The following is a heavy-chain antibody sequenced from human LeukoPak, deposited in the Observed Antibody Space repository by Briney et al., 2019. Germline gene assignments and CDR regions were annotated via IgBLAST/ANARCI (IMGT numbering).Heavy chain of an antibody. J-gene: IGHJ3*02. Sequence: NPSETLSLTCTVSGGSISSSPYYWGWIRQPPGKGLEWIGSIYYSGTTHYNPSLKSRVTISVDTSKNQFSLKLSSVTAADTAVYYCARARGGSRYYDSSARGTAFDIWGQGTMVTVSS. CDR3: ARARGGSRYYDSSARGTAFDI. D-gene: IGHD3-22*01. V-gene: IGHV4-39*07. CDR1: GGSISSSPYY. CDR2: IYYSGTT.